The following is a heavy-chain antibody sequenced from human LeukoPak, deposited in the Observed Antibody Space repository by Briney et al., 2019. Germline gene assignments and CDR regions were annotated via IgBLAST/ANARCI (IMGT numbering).Heavy chain of an antibody. V-gene: IGHV4-34*01. CDR1: GGSFSGYY. CDR2: INHSGST. Sequence: PSETLSLTCAVYGGSFSGYYWSWIRQPPGKGLEWIGEINHSGSTNYNPSLKSRVNISVDTSKDQFSLKLSSVTAADTAVYYCARGRSDSTREGFDPWGQGTLVTVSS. D-gene: IGHD2-2*01. J-gene: IGHJ5*02. CDR3: ARGRSDSTREGFDP.